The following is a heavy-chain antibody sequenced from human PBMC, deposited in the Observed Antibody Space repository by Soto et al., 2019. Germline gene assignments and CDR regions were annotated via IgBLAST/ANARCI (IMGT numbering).Heavy chain of an antibody. CDR2: IYYSGST. J-gene: IGHJ4*02. CDR3: ASAQRGGTVGPYFDY. Sequence: SETLSLTCSVSGGSIISGGYYWSWIRQHPGKGLEWIGYIYYSGSTYYNPSLKSRVTISVDPSKNQFSLKLSSVTAADTAVYYCASAQRGGTVGPYFDYWGQGTRVTAPQ. V-gene: IGHV4-31*03. D-gene: IGHD4-17*01. CDR1: GGSIISGGYY.